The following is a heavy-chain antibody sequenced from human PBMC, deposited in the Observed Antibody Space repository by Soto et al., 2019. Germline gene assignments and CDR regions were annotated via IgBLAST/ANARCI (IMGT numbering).Heavy chain of an antibody. CDR1: EYSFTGHY. J-gene: IGHJ5*02. CDR3: ARDYDKSGYDYFDP. D-gene: IGHD3-22*01. V-gene: IGHV1-2*02. Sequence: ASVKVSCKASEYSFTGHYLHWVRQAPGQGLEWMGWIDPKSGDTKYAPKFQDRVTMTRDTSISRAYMDLSSLRYDDTAVYYCARDYDKSGYDYFDPWGQGTLVTVSS. CDR2: IDPKSGDT.